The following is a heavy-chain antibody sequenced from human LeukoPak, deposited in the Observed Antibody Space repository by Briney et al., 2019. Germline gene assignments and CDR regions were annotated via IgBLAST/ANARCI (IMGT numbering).Heavy chain of an antibody. J-gene: IGHJ4*02. D-gene: IGHD3-22*01. CDR3: ARQPKATMIVAD. CDR2: IYHSGST. Sequence: PSETLSLTCTVSGYSLSSGYYWGWIRQPPGKGLEWIGSIYHSGSTYYNPSLKSRVTISVDTSKNQFSLKLSSVTAADTAVYYCARQPKATMIVADWGQGTLVTVSS. CDR1: GYSLSSGYY. V-gene: IGHV4-38-2*02.